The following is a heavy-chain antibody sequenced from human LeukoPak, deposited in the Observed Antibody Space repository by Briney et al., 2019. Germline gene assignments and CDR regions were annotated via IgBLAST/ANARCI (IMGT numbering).Heavy chain of an antibody. Sequence: SETLSLTCTVSGGPISSSSYYWGWIRQPPGKGLEWIGSIYYSGSTYYNPSLKSRVTISVDTSKNQFSLKLSSVTAADTAVYHCAKLIAVAAPFDYWGQGTLVTVSS. D-gene: IGHD6-19*01. V-gene: IGHV4-39*01. CDR3: AKLIAVAAPFDY. CDR1: GGPISSSSYY. CDR2: IYYSGST. J-gene: IGHJ4*02.